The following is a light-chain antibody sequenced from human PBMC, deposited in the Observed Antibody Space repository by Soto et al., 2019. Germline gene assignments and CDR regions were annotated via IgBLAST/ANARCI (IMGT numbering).Light chain of an antibody. Sequence: DIQMTQSPSSLSASVGDRVTITCRAGQNIDTYLNWYQQKPGKAPKLLIYGASSLQSGVPSRFSGSGSGTDFTLIISSLQPEDFATYYCQQSYSTPPMYTFGQGTKLEIK. CDR1: QNIDTY. CDR3: QQSYSTPPMYT. CDR2: GAS. V-gene: IGKV1-39*01. J-gene: IGKJ2*01.